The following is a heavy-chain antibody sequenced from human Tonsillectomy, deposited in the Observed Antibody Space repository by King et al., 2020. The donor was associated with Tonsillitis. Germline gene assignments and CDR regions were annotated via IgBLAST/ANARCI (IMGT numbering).Heavy chain of an antibody. D-gene: IGHD2-15*01. CDR3: ARGYCSGGSCYDDGNYFDY. CDR1: GFIFSSYS. V-gene: IGHV3-21*01. J-gene: IGHJ4*02. Sequence: VQLVESGGGLVKPGGSLRLSCAASGFIFSSYSMNWVRQAPGKGLEWVSSISSSSSYIYYADSVKGRFTISRDNAKNSLYLQMNGLRAEDTAMYYCARGYCSGGSCYDDGNYFDYWGQGPLVTVSS. CDR2: ISSSSSYI.